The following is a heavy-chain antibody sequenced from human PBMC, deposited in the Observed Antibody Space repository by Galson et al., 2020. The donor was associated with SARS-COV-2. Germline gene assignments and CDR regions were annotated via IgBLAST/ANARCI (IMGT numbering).Heavy chain of an antibody. J-gene: IGHJ5*01. CDR2: ITHNGIT. V-gene: IGHV4-34*01. CDR1: GGSFSGYY. CDR3: ANGKGMYSFGGGLVLFSTGATTDKEGNWFDS. Sequence: SATLSLTCAVYGGSFSGYYWSWIRQSPGRGLEWIGDITHNGITNYNPSLKSRVTMSVDTWQNQFSLKLTSVTAADTAVFYCANGKGMYSFGGGLVLFSTGATTDKEGNWFDSGGEGTLVTVSS. D-gene: IGHD3-16*01.